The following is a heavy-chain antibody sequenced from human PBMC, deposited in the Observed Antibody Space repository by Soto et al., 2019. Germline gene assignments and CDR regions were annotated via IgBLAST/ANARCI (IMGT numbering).Heavy chain of an antibody. Sequence: LSLTCTVSGGSISGYYWSWLRQPPGKGLEWIGYIYNIGSTNYNPSLRSRVTMSIDTSQEQFSLKLSSVYYCARDLLASGSAFDYWGQGTLVTV. CDR2: IYNIGST. J-gene: IGHJ4*02. CDR1: GGSISGYY. CDR3: GSAFDY. V-gene: IGHV4-59*01. D-gene: IGHD1-26*01.